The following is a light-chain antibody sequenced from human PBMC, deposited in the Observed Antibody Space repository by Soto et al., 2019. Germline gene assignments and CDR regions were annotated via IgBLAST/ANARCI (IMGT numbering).Light chain of an antibody. Sequence: AIQLTQSPSSLSASVGDRVTITCRASQGLNSNLAWYQQKPGKAPKLLMYAASTLQKGVPSRFSGNGSGTDFTLTISSLXPEXXATYYCQQSSNYFTFGPGTKVDI. J-gene: IGKJ3*01. CDR3: QQSSNYFT. V-gene: IGKV1D-13*01. CDR1: QGLNSN. CDR2: AAS.